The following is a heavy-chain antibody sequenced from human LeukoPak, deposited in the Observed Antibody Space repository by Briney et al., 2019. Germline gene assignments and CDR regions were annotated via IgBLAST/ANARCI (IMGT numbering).Heavy chain of an antibody. CDR1: GASISSSY. J-gene: IGHJ3*02. CDR3: VRGNYDNRGYSNAFDI. CDR2: IYYNGNT. V-gene: IGHV4-59*01. Sequence: SETLSLTCTVYGASISSSYWSWVRQPPGKRLEWIGFIYYNGNTNSNPSLKSRVTISVDTSKNQFSLKLTSVTAADTAVYYCVRGNYDNRGYSNAFDIWGQGAMVTVSS. D-gene: IGHD3-22*01.